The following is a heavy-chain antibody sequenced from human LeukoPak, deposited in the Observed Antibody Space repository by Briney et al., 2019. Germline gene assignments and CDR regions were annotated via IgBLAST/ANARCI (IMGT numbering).Heavy chain of an antibody. D-gene: IGHD3-10*01. CDR2: INHSGST. J-gene: IGHJ5*02. CDR1: GGSFSGYY. V-gene: IGHV4-34*01. CDR3: ARRITMVRGVIIRTNWFDP. Sequence: PSETLSLTCAVYGGSFSGYYWSWIRQPPGKGLEWIGEINHSGSTNYNPSLKSRVTISVDTSKNQFSLKLSSVTAADTAVYYCARRITMVRGVIIRTNWFDPWGQGTLVTVSS.